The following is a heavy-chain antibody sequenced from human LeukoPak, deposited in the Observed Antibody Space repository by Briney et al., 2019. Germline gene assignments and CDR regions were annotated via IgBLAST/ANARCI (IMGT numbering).Heavy chain of an antibody. V-gene: IGHV1-2*06. CDR2: VKPKSGDS. CDR1: GYTFTNYH. J-gene: IGHJ4*02. D-gene: IGHD1-26*01. CDR3: ARGIVGLDY. Sequence: ASVRVSCKASGYTFTNYHMHWVRQAPGQGLEWLGLVKPKSGDSDFVQKFRGRVTVTTDVSTTTIHMELSNLRSDDTAVYYCARGIVGLDYWGQGTLVTVSS.